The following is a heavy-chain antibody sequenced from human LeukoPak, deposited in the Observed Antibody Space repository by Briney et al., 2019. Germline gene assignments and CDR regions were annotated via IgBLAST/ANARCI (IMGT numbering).Heavy chain of an antibody. CDR1: GGSISSGDYY. Sequence: SETLSLTCTVSGGSISSGDYYWSWIRQPPGKGLEWIGYIYYSGSTYYNPSLKSRVTISVDTSKNQFTLKLSSVTAADTAVYYCARGPDPYCSSTSCNDYWGQGTLVTVSS. CDR3: ARGPDPYCSSTSCNDY. CDR2: IYYSGST. V-gene: IGHV4-30-4*01. J-gene: IGHJ4*02. D-gene: IGHD2-2*01.